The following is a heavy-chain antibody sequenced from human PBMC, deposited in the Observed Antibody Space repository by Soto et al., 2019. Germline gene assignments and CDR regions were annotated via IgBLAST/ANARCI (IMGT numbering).Heavy chain of an antibody. J-gene: IGHJ6*03. CDR3: AKGEHITMVRGVINYYYYMDV. CDR1: GFTFSSYG. CDR2: ISYDGSNK. V-gene: IGHV3-30*18. Sequence: GESLKISCAASGFTFSSYGMHWVRQAPGKGLEWVAVISYDGSNKYYADSVKGRFTISRDNSKNTLYLQMNSLRAEDTAVYYCAKGEHITMVRGVINYYYYMDVWGKGTTVTVSS. D-gene: IGHD3-10*01.